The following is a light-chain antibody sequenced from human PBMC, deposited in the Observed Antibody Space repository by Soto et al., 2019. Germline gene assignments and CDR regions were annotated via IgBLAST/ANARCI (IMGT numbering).Light chain of an antibody. Sequence: EIVLTQSPGTLSLSPGERATLSCRASQSVSSIYVAWYQQKPGQAPRLVIYAASSRATGIPDRFSGSGSGTDFTLTISRVEPEDFAVYYCQQYSRSPQKMYTFGQGTKLEIK. J-gene: IGKJ2*01. CDR2: AAS. CDR1: QSVSSIY. V-gene: IGKV3-20*01. CDR3: QQYSRSPQKMYT.